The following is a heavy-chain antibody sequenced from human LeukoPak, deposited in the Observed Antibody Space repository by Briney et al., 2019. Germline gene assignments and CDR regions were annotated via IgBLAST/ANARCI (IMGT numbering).Heavy chain of an antibody. CDR2: IYYSRTT. V-gene: IGHV4-39*07. Sequence: SETLSLTCSVSGGSISRSNYYWDWIRQPPGKGLEWIGSIYYSRTTNYNPSLKSRVTISVDTSKNQFSLKLSTVTAADTAVYYCARDGYYYDSSGYRAMDYWGQGTLVTVSS. J-gene: IGHJ4*02. D-gene: IGHD3-22*01. CDR1: GGSISRSNYY. CDR3: ARDGYYYDSSGYRAMDY.